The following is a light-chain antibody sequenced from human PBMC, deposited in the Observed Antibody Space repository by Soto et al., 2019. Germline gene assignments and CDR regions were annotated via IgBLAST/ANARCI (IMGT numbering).Light chain of an antibody. CDR3: HQSYSSPYT. CDR2: GAS. J-gene: IGKJ3*01. CDR1: QTISNY. Sequence: DIQMTQSPSSLSASVGDRVTITCRASQTISNYLNWYQQKSGKAPKVLIYGASRLQSGVPSRDSGSGVGTDFTLTLSGLQPEDFATYYCHQSYSSPYTFGPGPKVEIK. V-gene: IGKV1-39*01.